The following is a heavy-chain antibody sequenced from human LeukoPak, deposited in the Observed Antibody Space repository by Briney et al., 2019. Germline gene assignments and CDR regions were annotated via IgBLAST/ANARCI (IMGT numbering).Heavy chain of an antibody. CDR1: GFTFSNYA. J-gene: IGHJ3*02. Sequence: GGSLRLSCAASGFTFSNYAMSWVRQAPGKGLEWVSTISSSGGSTYYADSVKGRFTISRDNSKNTLYLQMNSLRAEDTAVYYCAKGESFAFATWGQGTMVTVSS. V-gene: IGHV3-23*01. CDR3: AKGESFAFAT. D-gene: IGHD2-21*01. CDR2: ISSSGGST.